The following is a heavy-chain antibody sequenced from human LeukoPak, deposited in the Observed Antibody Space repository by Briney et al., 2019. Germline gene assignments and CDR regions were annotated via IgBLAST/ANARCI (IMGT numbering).Heavy chain of an antibody. CDR1: GFIFSSFS. CDR2: ISSTTRAI. D-gene: IGHD1-14*01. Sequence: GGSLRLSCAASGFIFSSFSMNWVRQAPGKGLEWVSYISSTTRAIYYADSVKGRFTISRDNANNSLYLQMNSLSDEDAAIYYCARTSPAPQQPGPFDNWGQGTLVTVSS. V-gene: IGHV3-48*02. CDR3: ARTSPAPQQPGPFDN. J-gene: IGHJ4*02.